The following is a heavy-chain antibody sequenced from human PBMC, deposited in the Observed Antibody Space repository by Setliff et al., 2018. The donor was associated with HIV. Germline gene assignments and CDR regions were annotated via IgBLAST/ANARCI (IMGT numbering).Heavy chain of an antibody. D-gene: IGHD3-10*01. CDR3: ARSIYGSGTYPLDV. CDR1: GGSIGGFY. Sequence: SETLSLTCTVSGGSIGGFYWNWIRQSAGKGLQWIGRIYDTGSTKYNPSLKSRLTMSMDTSKDQFSLRLVSLTTADTAVYYCARSIYGSGTYPLDVWGPGTLVTVSS. J-gene: IGHJ4*02. V-gene: IGHV4-4*07. CDR2: IYDTGST.